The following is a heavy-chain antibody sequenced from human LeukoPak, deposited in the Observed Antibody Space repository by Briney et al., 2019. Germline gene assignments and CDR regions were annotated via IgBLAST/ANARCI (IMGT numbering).Heavy chain of an antibody. D-gene: IGHD5-18*01. Sequence: ASVKLSCKASLYTFTSYDINWVAQSTGQPLECMGWMNPNSGNTGYAQKFQGRVTMTRNTSISTAYMELSSLRSEDTAVYYCARRNTGVVAGLACWGQGTLVTVSS. CDR1: LYTFTSYD. V-gene: IGHV1-8*01. J-gene: IGHJ4*02. CDR2: MNPNSGNT. CDR3: ARRNTGVVAGLAC.